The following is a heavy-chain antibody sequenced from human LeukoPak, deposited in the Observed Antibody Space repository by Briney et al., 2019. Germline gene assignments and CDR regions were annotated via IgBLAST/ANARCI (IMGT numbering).Heavy chain of an antibody. V-gene: IGHV3-23*01. CDR1: GFIFSSYA. CDR3: AKMRGQYYHSYYMDA. Sequence: GGSLRLSCAASGFIFSSYAMSWVRQAPGKGLEWVSYGGSGGSTYYADSVKGRFTVSRDNSKSTLYLQMNSLAAEDTAVYYCAKMRGQYYHSYYMDAWGKGTTVTVSS. CDR2: GGSGGST. J-gene: IGHJ6*03.